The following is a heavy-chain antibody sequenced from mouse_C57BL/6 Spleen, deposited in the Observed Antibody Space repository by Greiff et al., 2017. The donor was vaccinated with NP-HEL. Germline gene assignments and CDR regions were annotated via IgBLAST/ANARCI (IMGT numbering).Heavy chain of an antibody. Sequence: QVQLKQSGAELVRPGSSVKLSCKASGYTFTSYWMHWVKQRPIQGLEWIGNIDPSDSETHYNQKFKDKATLTVDKSSSTAYMQLSSLTSEDSAVYYCARRRDYDEDYAMDYWGQGTSVTVSS. CDR2: IDPSDSET. J-gene: IGHJ4*01. CDR1: GYTFTSYW. D-gene: IGHD2-4*01. V-gene: IGHV1-52*01. CDR3: ARRRDYDEDYAMDY.